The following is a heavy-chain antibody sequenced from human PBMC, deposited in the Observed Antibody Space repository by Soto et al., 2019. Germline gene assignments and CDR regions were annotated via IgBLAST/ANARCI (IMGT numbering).Heavy chain of an antibody. D-gene: IGHD2-21*01. CDR2: INGGNGDT. V-gene: IGHV1-3*01. J-gene: IGHJ6*01. CDR3: ARGPLSRYCVDLR. Sequence: ASVKVSCKASGYTFTSYAMNWVRQAPGQRLEWMGWINGGNGDTKYSQRFQDRVTITRDTSANTVYMELSSLTSEDTAIYYCARGPLSRYCVDLRWGRGTRVVVSS. CDR1: GYTFTSYA.